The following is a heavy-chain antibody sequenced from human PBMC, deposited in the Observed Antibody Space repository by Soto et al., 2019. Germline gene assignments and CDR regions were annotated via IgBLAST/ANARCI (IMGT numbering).Heavy chain of an antibody. CDR1: GGSVSSGSYY. CDR2: IYYSGST. J-gene: IGHJ6*02. D-gene: IGHD2-2*01. CDR3: AGVVPEEIHYYGMDV. Sequence: SETLSLTCTVSGGSVSSGSYYWSWIRQPPGKGLEWIGYIYYSGSTNYNPSLKSRVTISVDTSKNQFSLKLSSVTAADTAVYYCAGVVPEEIHYYGMDVWGQGTTVTVSS. V-gene: IGHV4-61*01.